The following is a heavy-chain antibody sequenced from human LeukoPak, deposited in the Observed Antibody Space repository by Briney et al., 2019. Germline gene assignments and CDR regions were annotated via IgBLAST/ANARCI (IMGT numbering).Heavy chain of an antibody. CDR2: SKNDGSST. D-gene: IGHD3-16*01. V-gene: IGHV3-74*01. CDR3: ARELPRIGGQTDASDI. J-gene: IGHJ3*02. Sequence: GGSLRVSCAVSGFTSSGDWMHWVRQAPGKGLVWVSRSKNDGSSTSYADSVKGRFTISRDNAKNTLYLQMNSLKAEDTAVYYCARELPRIGGQTDASDIWGQGTMVTVS. CDR1: GFTSSGDW.